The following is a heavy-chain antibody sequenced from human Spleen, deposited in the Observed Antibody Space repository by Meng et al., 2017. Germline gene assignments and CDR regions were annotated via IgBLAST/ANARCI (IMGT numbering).Heavy chain of an antibody. CDR2: IYGDDDK. CDR1: GLSISNCGVG. D-gene: IGHD4-17*01. V-gene: IGHV2-5*02. J-gene: IGHJ4*02. Sequence: QVTLNQSGPTRVKPTQSLTPTCTFAGLSISNCGVGVGCMRQPKGQALEWVALIYGDDDKRHTTYMKSRITITKYTSNIPLVLTMINMDHVDIDTYYCAHSAVTFPLDYWGQGTLVTVSS. CDR3: AHSAVTFPLDY.